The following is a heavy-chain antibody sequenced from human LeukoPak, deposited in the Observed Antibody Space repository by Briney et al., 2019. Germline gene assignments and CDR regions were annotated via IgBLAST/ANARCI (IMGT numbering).Heavy chain of an antibody. J-gene: IGHJ3*02. CDR2: IYSGGST. CDR3: ATQPSAYYYDSSGYYYGAFDI. V-gene: IGHV3-53*01. D-gene: IGHD3-22*01. CDR1: GFTVSSSY. Sequence: GGSLRLSCAASGFTVSSSYMSWVRQAPGKGLEWVSLIYSGGSTYYAASVKGRFTISRDNSKNTLYLQMNSLRAEDTAVYYCATQPSAYYYDSSGYYYGAFDIWGQGTMVTVSS.